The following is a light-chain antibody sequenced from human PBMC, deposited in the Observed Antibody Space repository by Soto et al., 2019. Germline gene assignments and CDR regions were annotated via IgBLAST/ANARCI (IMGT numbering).Light chain of an antibody. V-gene: IGLV4-69*01. CDR2: VNGDGSR. Sequence: QLVLTQSPSASASLGASVKLTCTLSSGHISYAIAWHQQQPDKGPRYLMKVNGDGSRIKGDGIPDRFSGSSSGTARYLIISGVQSEDEADYYCQTCGSGIRMFGGGTKLTVL. J-gene: IGLJ3*02. CDR1: SGHISYA. CDR3: QTCGSGIRM.